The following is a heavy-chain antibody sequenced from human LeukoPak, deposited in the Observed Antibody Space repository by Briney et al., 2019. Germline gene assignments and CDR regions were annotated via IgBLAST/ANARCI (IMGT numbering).Heavy chain of an antibody. D-gene: IGHD1-26*01. V-gene: IGHV1-18*01. CDR1: VYTSSDYV. CDR2: ISAYNGNT. J-gene: IGHJ4*02. CDR3: AGWGQWESHSDY. Sequence: ASVKVSSATPVYTSSDYVISWGRQTPTQGLQWMGWISAYNGNTNYAQDIQGRATMTTDTSTTTAYMELRNLRSDDTAVYYCAGWGQWESHSDYWGQGTLVTVSS.